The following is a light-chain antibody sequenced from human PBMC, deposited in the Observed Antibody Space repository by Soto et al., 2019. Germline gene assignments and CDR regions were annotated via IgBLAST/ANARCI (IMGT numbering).Light chain of an antibody. CDR2: SNN. V-gene: IGLV1-44*01. Sequence: QSVLTQPPSASGTPGQRVTISCSGSSSNIGSNTVNWYQQLPGTAPKLLIYSNNQRPSGVPDRFSGSKSGTSASLAISGLQSEDEADYYCAAWDNSLNGPGNYVFGNGTKVTVL. CDR3: AAWDNSLNGPGNYV. J-gene: IGLJ1*01. CDR1: SSNIGSNT.